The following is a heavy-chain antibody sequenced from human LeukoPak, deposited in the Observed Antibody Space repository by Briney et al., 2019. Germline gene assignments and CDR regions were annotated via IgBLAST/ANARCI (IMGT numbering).Heavy chain of an antibody. D-gene: IGHD6-13*01. CDR1: GASISDSDFF. CDR2: IYYSGST. J-gene: IGHJ6*03. V-gene: IGHV4-39*02. CDR3: AREQPAMGYYYYYMDV. Sequence: SETLSLTCTVSGASISDSDFFWAWVRQPPGKGLEWIGNIYYSGSTYYNPSLKSRVTISVGTSKNQFSLKLSSVTAADTAVYYCAREQPAMGYYYYYMDVWGKGTTVAVSS.